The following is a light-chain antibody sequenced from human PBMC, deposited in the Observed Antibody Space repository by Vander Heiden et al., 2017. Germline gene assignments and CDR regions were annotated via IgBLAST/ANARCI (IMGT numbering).Light chain of an antibody. CDR1: SSDVGSYNL. J-gene: IGLJ2*01. CDR3: CSYASSNTLL. Sequence: QSALTQPASVSGSPVQSITISCTGTSSDVGSYNLVSWYQQHPGKAPKLMIYEGSKRPAGVSNRFSGSKSGNTASLTISGLQAEDEADYYCCSYASSNTLLFGGGTKLTVL. V-gene: IGLV2-23*01. CDR2: EGS.